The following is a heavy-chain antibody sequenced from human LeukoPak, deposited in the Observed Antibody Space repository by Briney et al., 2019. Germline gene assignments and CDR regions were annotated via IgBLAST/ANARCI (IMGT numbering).Heavy chain of an antibody. CDR2: TYYRSKWYN. D-gene: IGHD1-26*01. Sequence: SQTLSLTCAVSGVSVSSNTAAWNWIRQSPSRGLEWLGRTYYRSKWYNDYAVSVKSRITINPDTSKNQFSLQLNSVTPEDTAVYYCARVLDVGPTYFDYWGQGTLVTVSS. J-gene: IGHJ4*02. CDR3: ARVLDVGPTYFDY. CDR1: GVSVSSNTAA. V-gene: IGHV6-1*01.